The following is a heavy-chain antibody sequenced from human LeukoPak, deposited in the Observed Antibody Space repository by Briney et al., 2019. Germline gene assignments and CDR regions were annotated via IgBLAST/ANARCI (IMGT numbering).Heavy chain of an antibody. J-gene: IGHJ4*02. CDR1: GGSISSYY. CDR2: IYYSGST. D-gene: IGHD4/OR15-4a*01. V-gene: IGHV4-59*01. CDR3: ARDLGIELTIDY. Sequence: SETLSLTCTVSGGSISSYYWSWIRQPPGKGLEWIGYIYYSGSTNYNPSLKSRVTISVDTSKNQFSLKLSSVTAADTAVYYCARDLGIELTIDYWGQGTLVTVSS.